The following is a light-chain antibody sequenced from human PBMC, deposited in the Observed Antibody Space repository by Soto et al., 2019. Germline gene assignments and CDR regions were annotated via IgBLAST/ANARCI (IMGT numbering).Light chain of an antibody. Sequence: DIQITQSPSSLSASLVDTVTITCRASQGIRNYLAWYQQKPGKAPKLLIYAASTLQSGVPSRFSGSGSGTDFTLTIRSLQTEDVATYYCQRCDNARRITFGQGTKVDIK. J-gene: IGKJ1*01. CDR3: QRCDNARRIT. CDR2: AAS. CDR1: QGIRNY. V-gene: IGKV1-27*01.